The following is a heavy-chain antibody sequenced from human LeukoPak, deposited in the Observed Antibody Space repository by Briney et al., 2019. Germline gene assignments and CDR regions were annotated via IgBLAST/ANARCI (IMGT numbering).Heavy chain of an antibody. CDR2: INHSGST. V-gene: IGHV4-34*01. J-gene: IGHJ6*03. CDR3: ARRSWGCTNGVCYPTNYYYYYMDV. CDR1: GGSISGYY. Sequence: PSETLSLTCTVSGGSISGYYWSWIRQPPGKGLEWIGEINHSGSTNYNPSLKSRVTISVDTSKNQFSLKLSSVTAADTAVYYCARRSWGCTNGVCYPTNYYYYYMDVWGKGTTVTVSS. D-gene: IGHD2-8*01.